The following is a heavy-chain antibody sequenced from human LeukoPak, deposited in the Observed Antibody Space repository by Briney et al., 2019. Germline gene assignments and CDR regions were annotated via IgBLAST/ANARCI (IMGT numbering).Heavy chain of an antibody. J-gene: IGHJ6*03. CDR3: ARARYETRIWPKSRYDYYHYMDV. V-gene: IGHV1-18*03. CDR1: GYTFTNYD. D-gene: IGHD3-3*01. Sequence: EASVKVSCKASGYTFTNYDINWVRQAPGQGLEWMGWISAYIGNTYYAQKFQGRVTITRDTSASTAYMELSSLRSEDMAVYYCARARYETRIWPKSRYDYYHYMDVWGKGTTVTVSS. CDR2: ISAYIGNT.